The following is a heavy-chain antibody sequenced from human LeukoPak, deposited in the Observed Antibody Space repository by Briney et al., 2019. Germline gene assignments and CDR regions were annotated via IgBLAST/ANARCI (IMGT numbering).Heavy chain of an antibody. D-gene: IGHD3-9*01. CDR3: ARGGYYDILTGYYNVAYFDY. V-gene: IGHV4-34*01. J-gene: IGHJ4*02. CDR1: GGSFSGYY. CDR2: INHGEST. Sequence: SETLSLTCAVYGGSFSGYYWSWVRQPPGKGLEWIGAINHGESTNYNPSLKSRVTISVDTSKNQFSLNLSSVTAADTAVYYCARGGYYDILTGYYNVAYFDYWGQGTLVTVSS.